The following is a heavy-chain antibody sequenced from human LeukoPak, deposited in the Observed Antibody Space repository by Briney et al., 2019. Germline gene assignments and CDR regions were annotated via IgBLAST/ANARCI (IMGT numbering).Heavy chain of an antibody. D-gene: IGHD3-22*01. CDR2: IYYSGST. V-gene: IGHV4-39*07. CDR1: GGSISSSSYY. CDR3: ARGPNRRPPMIVVVKKNGAFDI. Sequence: SETLSLTCTVSGGSISSSSYYWGWIRQPPGKGLEWIGSIYYSGSTYYNPSLKSRVTISVDTSKNQFSLKLSSVTAADTAVYYCARGPNRRPPMIVVVKKNGAFDIWGQGTMVTVSS. J-gene: IGHJ3*02.